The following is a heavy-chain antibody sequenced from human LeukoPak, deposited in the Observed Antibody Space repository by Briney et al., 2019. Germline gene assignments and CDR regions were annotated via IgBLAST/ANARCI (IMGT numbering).Heavy chain of an antibody. CDR2: INSDGSST. D-gene: IGHD6-6*01. V-gene: IGHV3-74*01. Sequence: GGSLRLSCAASGFTFSSYWMHWVRQAPGKGLVWVSRINSDGSSTSYADSVKGRFTISRDNAKNTPYLQMNSLRAEDTAVYYCARLGGGRQLVSYWGQGTLVTVSS. CDR3: ARLGGGRQLVSY. CDR1: GFTFSSYW. J-gene: IGHJ4*02.